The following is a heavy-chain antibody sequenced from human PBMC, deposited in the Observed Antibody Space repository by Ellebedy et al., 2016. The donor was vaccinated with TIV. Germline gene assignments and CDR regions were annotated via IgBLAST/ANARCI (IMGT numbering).Heavy chain of an antibody. CDR2: TYYRSKWYN. D-gene: IGHD1-1*01. CDR3: ARSRNGYGPPLDY. J-gene: IGHJ4*02. CDR1: GDSVSSIRGA. Sequence: MPSETLSLTCAISGDSVSSIRGAWNWIGQSSSGGLEWLGRTYYRSKWYNEYAVSVQSRITINPDTSKNQFSLQLTSVTPEDTAFYYCARSRNGYGPPLDYWGQGTLVTVSS. V-gene: IGHV6-1*01.